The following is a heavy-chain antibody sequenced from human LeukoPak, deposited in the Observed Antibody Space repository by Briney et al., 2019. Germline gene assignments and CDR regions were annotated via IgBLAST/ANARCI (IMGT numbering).Heavy chain of an antibody. CDR2: INWNGGST. CDR3: ARDLRGENDGLKYYYDSSGYRLPSY. Sequence: GGSLRLSCAASGFTFDDYGMSWVRQAPGKGLEWVSGINWNGGSTGYADSVKGRFTISRDNAKNSLYLQMNSLRAEDTALYYCARDLRGENDGLKYYYDSSGYRLPSYWGQGTLVTVSS. J-gene: IGHJ4*02. V-gene: IGHV3-20*04. D-gene: IGHD3-22*01. CDR1: GFTFDDYG.